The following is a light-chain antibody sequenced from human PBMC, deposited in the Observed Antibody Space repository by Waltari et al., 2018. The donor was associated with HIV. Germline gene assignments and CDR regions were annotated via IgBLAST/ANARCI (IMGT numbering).Light chain of an antibody. CDR2: SNH. CDR1: ASNLGSNS. CDR3: ASWDDSLNVML. J-gene: IGLJ2*01. Sequence: QSVLPQPPSAPGTPGQRVTIPSSGGASNLGSNSVRWYQQVPGTAPKLLIYSNHQRPSGVPERYSGSKSGTSASLAIYGLQSEDEADYYCASWDDSLNVMLFGGGTKLTV. V-gene: IGLV1-44*01.